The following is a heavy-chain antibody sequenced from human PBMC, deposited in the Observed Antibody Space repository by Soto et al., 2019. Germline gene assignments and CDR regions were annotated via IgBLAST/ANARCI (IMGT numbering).Heavy chain of an antibody. CDR1: GGSFSAYY. J-gene: IGHJ4*02. V-gene: IGHV4-34*01. CDR3: ARAVLPATAPFDY. Sequence: SETLSLTCTVYGGSFSAYYYTGIRQSPGKGLQWIGEINPSGATNYNPSLQSRVTISVDTSKNQFSLKLSSVTAADTAVYYCARAVLPATAPFDYWGQGTLVTSPQ. D-gene: IGHD2-2*01. CDR2: INPSGAT.